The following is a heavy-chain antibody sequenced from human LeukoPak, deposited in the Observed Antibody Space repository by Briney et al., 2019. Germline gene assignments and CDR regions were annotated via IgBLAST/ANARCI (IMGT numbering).Heavy chain of an antibody. V-gene: IGHV4-61*02. J-gene: IGHJ4*02. CDR2: IYTCGST. CDR3: AREDKLWFGDP. CDR1: GGSISSGSYY. D-gene: IGHD3-10*01. Sequence: PSETLSLTCTVSGGSISSGSYYWSWIRQPAGKGLEWIGRIYTCGSTNYNPSLKSRVTISVDTSKNQFSLKLSSVTAADTAVYYCAREDKLWFGDPWGQGTLVTVSS.